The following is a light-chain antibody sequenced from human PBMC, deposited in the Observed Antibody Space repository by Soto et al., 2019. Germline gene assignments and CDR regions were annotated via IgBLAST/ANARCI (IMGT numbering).Light chain of an antibody. J-gene: IGLJ1*01. CDR2: DVS. V-gene: IGLV2-14*01. CDR3: SSYTSINTHV. CDR1: SSDVGGYNF. Sequence: QSALARPASVSGSPGQSITISCTGTSSDVGGYNFVSWYQQHPGKAPKLIISDVSNRPSGVSTRFSGSKSGNTASLTISGLQAEDEADYYCSSYTSINTHVFGTGTKVTVL.